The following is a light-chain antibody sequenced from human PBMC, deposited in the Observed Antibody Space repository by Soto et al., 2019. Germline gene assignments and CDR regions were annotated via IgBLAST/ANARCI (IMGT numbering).Light chain of an antibody. CDR1: QSVRSN. J-gene: IGKJ5*01. CDR2: GAS. Sequence: EIVMTQSPATLSVSPGERATLSCRASQSVRSNLAWYQQKPGQAPRLLIYGASTRATGIPARFSGSGSGTEFTLTISSLQSEDFAVYYCQQYNNWITFGQGTRLE. V-gene: IGKV3-15*01. CDR3: QQYNNWIT.